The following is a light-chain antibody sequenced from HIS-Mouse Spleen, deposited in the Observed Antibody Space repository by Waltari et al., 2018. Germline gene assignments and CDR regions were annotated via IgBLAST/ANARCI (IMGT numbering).Light chain of an antibody. CDR3: AAWDDSLNGWV. CDR1: SFNIGSTT. Sequence: QSVLTQPPSASGTPGQRVTLSCSGSSFNIGSTTVNCYQQHPGTAPKLLIYSNKQRPSGVPDRFSGSKSGTSASLAISGLQSEDEADYYCAAWDDSLNGWVFGGGTKLTVL. CDR2: SNK. V-gene: IGLV1-44*01. J-gene: IGLJ3*02.